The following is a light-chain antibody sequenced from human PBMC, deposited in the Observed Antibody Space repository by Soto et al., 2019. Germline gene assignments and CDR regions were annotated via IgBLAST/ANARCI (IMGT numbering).Light chain of an antibody. CDR3: SSFAGSNNLEV. CDR2: EVT. V-gene: IGLV2-8*01. CDR1: SSDVGGYNY. Sequence: QSALTQPPSASGSPGQSVTISCIGTSSDVGGYNYVSWYQQHPGKAPKLMIYEVTKRPSGVPDRFSGSKSDNTASLTVSGLQAEDEADYYCSSFAGSNNLEVFGGGTKLTVL. J-gene: IGLJ2*01.